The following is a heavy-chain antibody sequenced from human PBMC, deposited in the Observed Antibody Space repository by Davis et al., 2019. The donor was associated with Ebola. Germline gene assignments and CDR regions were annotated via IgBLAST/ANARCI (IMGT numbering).Heavy chain of an antibody. CDR1: GGSFSAYS. Sequence: SETLSLTCAVYGGSFSAYSWNWIRQPPGKGLEWIGEINHRGSTTYGPSLKSRLTISVDTSKNQFSLKVNSVTAADTAVYYCARGRVDRGVMILTKIYYHHGMDVWGKGTTVIVS. CDR3: ARGRVDRGVMILTKIYYHHGMDV. D-gene: IGHD3-10*01. J-gene: IGHJ6*04. CDR2: INHRGST. V-gene: IGHV4-34*01.